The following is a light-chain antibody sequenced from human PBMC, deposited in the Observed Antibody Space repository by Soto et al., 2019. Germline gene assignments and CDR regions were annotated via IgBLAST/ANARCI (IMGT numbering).Light chain of an antibody. CDR3: AAWDDSLDGVV. Sequence: QSVLTQPPSASGTPGQRVTISCSGSSSNIGSNSVNWYQQLPGTAPKLLIYRNNQRPSGVPDRFSGSKSGTSASLAISGPQSEYEADYYCAAWDDSLDGVVFGGGTKLTVL. V-gene: IGLV1-44*01. CDR2: RNN. CDR1: SSNIGSNS. J-gene: IGLJ2*01.